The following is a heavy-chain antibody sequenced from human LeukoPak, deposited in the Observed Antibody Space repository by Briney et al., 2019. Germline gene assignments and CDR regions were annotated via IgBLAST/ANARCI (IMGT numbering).Heavy chain of an antibody. D-gene: IGHD6-19*01. CDR1: GFTVSNNY. J-gene: IGHJ4*02. Sequence: GGSLRLSCAASGFTVSNNYMSWVRQAPGKGLEWVSVIFSGGSTYYADSVKGRFTISRDNSRNTLYLQMNSLTAEDTAVYYCARQLSGWYDADPYWGQGTLVTVSS. V-gene: IGHV3-66*04. CDR2: IFSGGST. CDR3: ARQLSGWYDADPY.